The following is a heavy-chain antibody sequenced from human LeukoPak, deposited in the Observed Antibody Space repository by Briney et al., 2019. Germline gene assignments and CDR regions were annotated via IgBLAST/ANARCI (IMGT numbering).Heavy chain of an antibody. D-gene: IGHD2-15*01. J-gene: IGHJ4*02. V-gene: IGHV3-21*01. CDR2: ISSSSSYI. Sequence: GWSLRLSCAASGFTFSSYSMNWVRQAPGKELEWVSSISSSSSYIYYAHSLKGRFTISRDNAKNSLYLQMNTLTAEDTAVYYCGSEGVAAALVCFDYGGQGTGVSVSS. CDR3: GSEGVAAALVCFDY. CDR1: GFTFSSYS.